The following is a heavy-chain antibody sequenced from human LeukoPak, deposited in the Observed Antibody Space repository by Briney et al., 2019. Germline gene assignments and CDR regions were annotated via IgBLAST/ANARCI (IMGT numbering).Heavy chain of an antibody. V-gene: IGHV4-4*07. Sequence: SETLSLTCTVSGVSITSSYWNWIRQPAGKGLEWIGQIFASGSTNYNSSLKSRVTMSVDTSKNQFSLRLSSVTAADTAVYYCARDLNYYDSSGYSYYYYYMDVWGKGTTVTVSS. CDR3: ARDLNYYDSSGYSYYYYYMDV. D-gene: IGHD3-22*01. J-gene: IGHJ6*03. CDR1: GVSITSSY. CDR2: IFASGST.